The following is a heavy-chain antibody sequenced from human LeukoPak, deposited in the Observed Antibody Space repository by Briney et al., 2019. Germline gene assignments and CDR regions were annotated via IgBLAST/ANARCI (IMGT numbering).Heavy chain of an antibody. Sequence: GGSLRLSCVASGFTFSNHWLTWVRQAPGKGLEGVANIKQEGSQKYYVDSVKGRFTISRDNAKNSLYLQMNSLRAEDTAVYYCARGKRLAGYYYSSGYDYWGQGTLVTVSS. CDR3: ARGKRLAGYYYSSGYDY. CDR2: IKQEGSQK. J-gene: IGHJ4*02. V-gene: IGHV3-7*01. CDR1: GFTFSNHW. D-gene: IGHD3-22*01.